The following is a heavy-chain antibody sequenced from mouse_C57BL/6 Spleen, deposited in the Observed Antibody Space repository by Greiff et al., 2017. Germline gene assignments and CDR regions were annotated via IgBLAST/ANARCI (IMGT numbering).Heavy chain of an antibody. D-gene: IGHD2-4*01. Sequence: QVQLQQPGAELVKPGASVKLSCKASGYTFTSYWMHWVKQRPGQGLEWIGMIHPNSGSTNYNEKFKSKATLTVDKSSSTAYMQLSSLTSEDSAVYYCASLYDYDDVAWFAYWGQGTLVTVSA. CDR1: GYTFTSYW. CDR3: ASLYDYDDVAWFAY. V-gene: IGHV1-64*01. J-gene: IGHJ3*01. CDR2: IHPNSGST.